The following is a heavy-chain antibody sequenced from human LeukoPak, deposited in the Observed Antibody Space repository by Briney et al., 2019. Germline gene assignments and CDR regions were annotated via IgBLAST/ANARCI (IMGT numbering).Heavy chain of an antibody. CDR3: AREHDFLIDYSFDY. Sequence: ASVKVSCKASGYTFTSYGISWVRQAPGQRLEWMGWINAGNGNTKYSQKLQGRVTITRDTSANTAYVELSSLRSEDTAVYYCAREHDFLIDYSFDYWGQGTLVTVSS. CDR2: INAGNGNT. J-gene: IGHJ4*02. CDR1: GYTFTSYG. V-gene: IGHV1-3*01. D-gene: IGHD3-3*01.